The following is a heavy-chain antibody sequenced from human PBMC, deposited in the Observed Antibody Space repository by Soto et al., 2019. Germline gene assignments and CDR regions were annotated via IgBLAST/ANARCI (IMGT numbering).Heavy chain of an antibody. V-gene: IGHV4-59*01. CDR3: ARGYYGSGSYYSG. CDR2: IYYSGST. CDR1: GGSISSYY. Sequence: SETLSLTCTVSGGSISSYYWCWIRQPPGKGPEWIGYIYYSGSTNYNPSLKSRVTISVDTSKNQFSLKLSSVTAADTAVYYCARGYYGSGSYYSGWGQGTLVTVSS. J-gene: IGHJ4*02. D-gene: IGHD3-10*01.